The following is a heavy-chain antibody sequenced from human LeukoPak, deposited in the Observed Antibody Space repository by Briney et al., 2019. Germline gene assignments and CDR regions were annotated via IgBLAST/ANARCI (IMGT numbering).Heavy chain of an antibody. Sequence: SETLSLTCTVSGGSISSFYWSWIRQPAGKGLEWIGRVYSSGSTNYNPSLKGRVTMSVDTSKNQSSLKLTSVTAADTAVYYCARGNFYSGSGSSPLDYWGQGTLVTVSS. CDR1: GGSISSFY. D-gene: IGHD3-10*01. CDR2: VYSSGST. V-gene: IGHV4-4*07. J-gene: IGHJ4*02. CDR3: ARGNFYSGSGSSPLDY.